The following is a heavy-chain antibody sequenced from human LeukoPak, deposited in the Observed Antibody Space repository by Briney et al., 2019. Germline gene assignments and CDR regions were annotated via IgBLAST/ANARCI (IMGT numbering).Heavy chain of an antibody. CDR3: ARGPMVVGAYYYYYMDV. V-gene: IGHV4-61*02. CDR1: GGSISSGSYY. J-gene: IGHJ6*03. Sequence: SQTLSLTCTVSGGSISSGSYYWSWIRQPAGKGLEWIGRIYTSGSTTYNPSLKSRVTISVDTSKNQFSLKLSSVTAADTAVYYCARGPMVVGAYYYYYMDVWGKGTTVTVSS. D-gene: IGHD3-10*01. CDR2: IYTSGST.